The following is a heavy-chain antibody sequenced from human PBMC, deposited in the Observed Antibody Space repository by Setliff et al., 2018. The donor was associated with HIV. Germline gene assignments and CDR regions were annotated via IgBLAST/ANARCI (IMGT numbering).Heavy chain of an antibody. J-gene: IGHJ3*02. CDR2: IFYTGST. D-gene: IGHD3-3*01. V-gene: IGHV4-39*01. CDR1: GVSTSSSTYY. CDR3: ARSKTFYDFWGGYYTHGAFKI. Sequence: LSLTCSVSGVSTSSSTYYWGWIRQPPGKGLEWIGYIFYTGSTYYNPSLKSRVTISVDTSKNQFSLNLTSVTAADTAVYYCARSKTFYDFWGGYYTHGAFKIWGLGTMVTVSS.